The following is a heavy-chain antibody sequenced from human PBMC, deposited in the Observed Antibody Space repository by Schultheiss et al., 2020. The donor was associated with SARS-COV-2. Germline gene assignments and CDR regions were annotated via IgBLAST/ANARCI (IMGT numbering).Heavy chain of an antibody. Sequence: GGSLRLSCAASGFTFSSYAMSWVRQAPGKGLVWVSRIKPDGTTRDYADSARGRFTISRDNAKNSLYLQMNSLRAEDTAVYYCARGRRLGIVVVVAPQYFQHWGQGTLVTVSS. J-gene: IGHJ1*01. CDR2: IKPDGTTR. CDR3: ARGRRLGIVVVVAPQYFQH. CDR1: GFTFSSYA. D-gene: IGHD2-15*01. V-gene: IGHV3-74*01.